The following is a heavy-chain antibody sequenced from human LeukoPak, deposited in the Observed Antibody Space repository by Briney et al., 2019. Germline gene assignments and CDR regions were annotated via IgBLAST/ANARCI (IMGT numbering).Heavy chain of an antibody. CDR2: ISDTGRTT. Sequence: GGSLRLSCEVSGFTFSIYAMRWVRQTPTKGLEWVSSISDTGRTTFYADSVKGRFTISRDNSKNTLYLQMDSLRVEDTAVYYCAKPRCSGTYSLDCFNLWSLGTMVTVSS. CDR3: AKPRCSGTYSLDCFNL. CDR1: GFTFSIYA. V-gene: IGHV3-23*01. D-gene: IGHD1-26*01. J-gene: IGHJ3*01.